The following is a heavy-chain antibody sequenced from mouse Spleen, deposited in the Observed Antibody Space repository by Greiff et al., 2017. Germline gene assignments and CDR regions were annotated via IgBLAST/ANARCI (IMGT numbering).Heavy chain of an antibody. D-gene: IGHD1-1*01. J-gene: IGHJ2*01. CDR3: ARQIYYYGSRYFDY. CDR2: ISSGGGNT. CDR1: GFTFSSYA. V-gene: IGHV5-9-3*01. Sequence: EVHLVESGGGLVKLGGSLKLSCAASGFTFSSYAMSWVRQTPEKRLEWVATISSGGGNTYYPDSVKGRFTISRDNAKNTLYLQMSSLKSEDTAMYYCARQIYYYGSRYFDYWGQGTTLTVSS.